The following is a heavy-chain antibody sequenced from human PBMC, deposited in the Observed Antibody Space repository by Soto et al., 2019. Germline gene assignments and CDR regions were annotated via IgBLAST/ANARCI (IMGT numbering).Heavy chain of an antibody. D-gene: IGHD2-15*01. CDR1: GFTFSSYG. J-gene: IGHJ4*02. CDR3: ARDHDVVVVAATMGPYFDY. Sequence: GGSLRLSCAASGFTFSSYGMHWVRQAPGKGLEWVAVIWYDGSNKYYADSVKGRFTISRDNSKNTLYLQMNSLRAEDTAVYYCARDHDVVVVAATMGPYFDYWGQGTLVTVSS. CDR2: IWYDGSNK. V-gene: IGHV3-33*01.